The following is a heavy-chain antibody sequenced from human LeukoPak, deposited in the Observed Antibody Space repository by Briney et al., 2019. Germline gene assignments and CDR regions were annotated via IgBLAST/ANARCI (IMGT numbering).Heavy chain of an antibody. V-gene: IGHV4-59*01. Sequence: MTSETLSLTCAVSGGSIGTYYWSWIRQPPGKGLEWIGYIYYSGSTNYNPSLKSRVTISVDTSKNQFSLKLSSVTAADTAVYYCARERGGIARDWGQGTLVTVSS. D-gene: IGHD3-10*01. CDR3: ARERGGIARD. CDR2: IYYSGST. CDR1: GGSIGTYY. J-gene: IGHJ4*02.